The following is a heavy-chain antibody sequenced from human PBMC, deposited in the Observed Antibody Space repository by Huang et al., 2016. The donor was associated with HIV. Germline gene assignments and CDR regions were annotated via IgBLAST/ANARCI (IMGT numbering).Heavy chain of an antibody. CDR3: ARDPQHYYDSSGYFVPFAY. J-gene: IGHJ4*02. CDR1: GYNFTSNY. V-gene: IGHV1-46*01. CDR2: INPSGGST. Sequence: QVLLVQSGAEVKKPGASVRVACKASGYNFTSNYIHWVRQAPGQGLERRVIINPSGGSTTYAQKFQGRVTMTRDTSANTVYMDLSSLRSEDTAVYYCARDPQHYYDSSGYFVPFAYWGQGALVTVSS. D-gene: IGHD3-22*01.